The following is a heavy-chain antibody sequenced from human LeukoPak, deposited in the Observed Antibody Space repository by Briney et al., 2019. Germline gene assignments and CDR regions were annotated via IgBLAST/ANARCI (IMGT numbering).Heavy chain of an antibody. CDR1: GFTFSGYA. J-gene: IGHJ5*02. Sequence: GALRLSCAASGFTFSGYAMSWVRQAPGKGLEWVSAISGSGGSTYYADSVKGRFTISRDNSKNTLYLQMNSLRAEDTAVYYCAKDGAVTTFGSVPFGWFDPWGQGTLVTVSS. V-gene: IGHV3-23*01. D-gene: IGHD4-11*01. CDR2: ISGSGGST. CDR3: AKDGAVTTFGSVPFGWFDP.